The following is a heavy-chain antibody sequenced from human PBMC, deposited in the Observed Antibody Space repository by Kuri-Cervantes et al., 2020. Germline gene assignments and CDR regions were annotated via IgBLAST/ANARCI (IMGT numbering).Heavy chain of an antibody. CDR3: AKVGIAAGGMDV. Sequence: LSLTCAASGFTFSSYSMNWVRQAPGKGLEWVSYISSSSSTIYYADSVKGRFTISRDNSKNTLYLQMNSLRAEDTAVYYCAKVGIAAGGMDVWGQGTTVTVSS. J-gene: IGHJ6*02. V-gene: IGHV3-48*01. D-gene: IGHD6-25*01. CDR1: GFTFSSYS. CDR2: ISSSSSTI.